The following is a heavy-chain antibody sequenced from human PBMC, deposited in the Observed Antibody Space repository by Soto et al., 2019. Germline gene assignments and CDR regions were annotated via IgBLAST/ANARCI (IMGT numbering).Heavy chain of an antibody. J-gene: IGHJ4*02. V-gene: IGHV1-69*13. CDR2: IIPIFGTA. CDR3: ARGGHRLKIVDTAMVKFDY. D-gene: IGHD5-18*01. Sequence: SVKVSCKASGGTFSSYAISWVRQAPGQGLEWMGGIIPIFGTANYAQKFQGRVTITADESTSTAYMELSSLRSEDTAVYYCARGGHRLKIVDTAMVKFDYWGQGTLVTVSS. CDR1: GGTFSSYA.